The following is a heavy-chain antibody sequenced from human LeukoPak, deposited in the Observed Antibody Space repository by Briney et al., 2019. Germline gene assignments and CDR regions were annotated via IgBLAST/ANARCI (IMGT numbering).Heavy chain of an antibody. CDR3: ARDSSEFRSLIPH. V-gene: IGHV1-69*01. Sequence: SVKVSCKASGGTCSSYAISWVRQAPGQGLEWMGGITPIFGTANYAQKFQGRVTITADESTNTAYMELSSLRSEDTAVYYCARDSSEFRSLIPHWGQGTLVTVSS. CDR1: GGTCSSYA. D-gene: IGHD2-21*01. J-gene: IGHJ1*01. CDR2: ITPIFGTA.